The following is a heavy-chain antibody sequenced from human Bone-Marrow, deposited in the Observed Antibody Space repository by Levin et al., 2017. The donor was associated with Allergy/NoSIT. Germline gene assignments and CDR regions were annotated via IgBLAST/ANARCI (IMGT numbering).Heavy chain of an antibody. CDR2: ISYDDSYE. J-gene: IGHJ4*02. CDR3: ANLFPYYSTFAM. V-gene: IGHV3-30*18. CDR1: EFMFSTRA. Sequence: PGGSLRLSCVASEFMFSTRAMHWVRQAPGKGLEWLAVISYDDSYENYVESVKGRFTISRDNSKNILYLQMNNLRTEDTAVYYCANLFPYYSTFAMGGQGTLVTVSS. D-gene: IGHD4-11*01.